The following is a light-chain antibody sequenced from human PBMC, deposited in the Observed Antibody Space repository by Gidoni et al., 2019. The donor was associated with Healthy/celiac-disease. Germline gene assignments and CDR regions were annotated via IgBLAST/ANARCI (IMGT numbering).Light chain of an antibody. J-gene: IGKJ1*01. V-gene: IGKV1-27*01. CDR1: QGISNY. CDR3: QKYNSASWT. Sequence: DIQMTPSPSSLSASVGDRVTITCRASQGISNYLSWYQQKPGKVPKLLIYAASTLQSGVPSRFSGSGSGTDFTLTISSLQPEDVATYYCQKYNSASWTFGQGTKVEIK. CDR2: AAS.